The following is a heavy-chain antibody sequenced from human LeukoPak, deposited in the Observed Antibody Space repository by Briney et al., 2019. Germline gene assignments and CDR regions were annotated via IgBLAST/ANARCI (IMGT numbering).Heavy chain of an antibody. CDR3: ARANRNVRGVMKLDY. CDR1: GGSFSGYY. Sequence: SETPSLTCAVYGGSFSGYYWSWIRQPPGKGLEWIGEINHSGSTNYNPSLKSRVTISVDTSKNQFSLKLSSVTAADTAVYYCARANRNVRGVMKLDYWGQGTLVTVSS. D-gene: IGHD3-10*01. J-gene: IGHJ4*02. V-gene: IGHV4-34*01. CDR2: INHSGST.